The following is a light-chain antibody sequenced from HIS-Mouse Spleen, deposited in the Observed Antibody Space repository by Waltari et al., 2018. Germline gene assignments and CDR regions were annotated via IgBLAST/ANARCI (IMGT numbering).Light chain of an antibody. CDR1: NIGSKS. Sequence: SYVLTQPPSVSVAPGQTARITCGGNNIGSKSVHWYQQKPGQAPVLVVYDDSDRPSGIPGGFAGSNSGNTATLTISRVEAGDEADYYCQVWDSSSDHRVFGGGTKLTVL. J-gene: IGLJ3*02. CDR3: QVWDSSSDHRV. V-gene: IGLV3-21*02. CDR2: DDS.